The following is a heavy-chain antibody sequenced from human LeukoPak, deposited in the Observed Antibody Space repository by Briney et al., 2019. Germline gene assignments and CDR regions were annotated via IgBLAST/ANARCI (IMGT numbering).Heavy chain of an antibody. Sequence: GGSLRLSCVASGYTFSRYWMTWVRQAPGKGLEWVANIKQDGSEKYYVDSVKGRFTISRDNAKNSLYLQMNSLRAEDTAVYYCAREGAAANYYGMDVWGQGTTVTVSS. CDR1: GYTFSRYW. J-gene: IGHJ6*02. CDR3: AREGAAANYYGMDV. CDR2: IKQDGSEK. D-gene: IGHD6-13*01. V-gene: IGHV3-7*01.